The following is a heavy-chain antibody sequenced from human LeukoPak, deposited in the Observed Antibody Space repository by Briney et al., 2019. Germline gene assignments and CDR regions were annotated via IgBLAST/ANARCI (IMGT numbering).Heavy chain of an antibody. CDR1: GFTFSSHW. Sequence: GGSLRLSCAAYGFTFSSHWMTWVRQAPGKGLEWVASLRQGGSEKYYADSVKGRFTVSRDDAKNSLYLQMNSLSADDTAVYFCARGPHYGDRVDYLDSWGQGTKVTVSS. D-gene: IGHD4-17*01. CDR3: ARGPHYGDRVDYLDS. V-gene: IGHV3-7*01. CDR2: LRQGGSEK. J-gene: IGHJ4*02.